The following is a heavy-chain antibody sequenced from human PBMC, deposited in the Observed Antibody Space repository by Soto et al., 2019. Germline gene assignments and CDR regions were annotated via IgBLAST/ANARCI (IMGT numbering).Heavy chain of an antibody. CDR3: ARGSSGGSWLLYPDY. CDR1: GGSISSGDYY. D-gene: IGHD2-15*01. V-gene: IGHV4-30-4*01. J-gene: IGHJ4*02. Sequence: QVQLQESGPGLVKPSQTLSLTCTVSGGSISSGDYYWSWIRQPPGKGLEWIGYIYYSGSTYYNPSRNSRVTISVDTSKNQFSLKLSSVTAADTAVYYCARGSSGGSWLLYPDYWGQGTLVTVSS. CDR2: IYYSGST.